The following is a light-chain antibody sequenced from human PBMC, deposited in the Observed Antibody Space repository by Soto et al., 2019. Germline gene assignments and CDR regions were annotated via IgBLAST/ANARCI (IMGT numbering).Light chain of an antibody. Sequence: DVQMTQSPSSLSASVGDRVTITCRASQGIAPYLAWFQQKPGKVPKLLIYAASTLQSGVPSRFSGSGSGTDFTLTISSLQPEDVATYDCKKYYSAPLSFGGGTKVEIK. CDR3: KKYYSAPLS. CDR1: QGIAPY. J-gene: IGKJ4*01. CDR2: AAS. V-gene: IGKV1-27*01.